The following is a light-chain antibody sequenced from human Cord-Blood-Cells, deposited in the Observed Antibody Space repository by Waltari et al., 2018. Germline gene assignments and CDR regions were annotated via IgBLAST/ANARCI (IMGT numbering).Light chain of an antibody. Sequence: AIRMTQSPSSFSASTGDSVTITCRASQGISSYLAWYQQKPGKAPKLLIYAASTLQSGVPSRFSGSGSGTDFTLTINCLQSEDFATYYCQQYYSYPHTFGQGTKLEIK. CDR2: AAS. CDR3: QQYYSYPHT. J-gene: IGKJ2*01. V-gene: IGKV1-8*01. CDR1: QGISSY.